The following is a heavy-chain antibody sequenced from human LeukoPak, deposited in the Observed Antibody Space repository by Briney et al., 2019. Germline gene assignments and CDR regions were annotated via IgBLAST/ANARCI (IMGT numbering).Heavy chain of an antibody. CDR1: GFNFSGSA. CDR2: INTDGGST. Sequence: GGSLRLSCAASGFNFSGSAMHWVRQAPGKGLVWVSRINTDGGSTTYADSVKGRFTISRDNAKNTLYLQMNSLRAEDTAVYYCAEDADFYDFWSGYYTGIIDYWGQGTLVTVSS. CDR3: AEDADFYDFWSGYYTGIIDY. D-gene: IGHD3-3*01. V-gene: IGHV3-74*01. J-gene: IGHJ4*02.